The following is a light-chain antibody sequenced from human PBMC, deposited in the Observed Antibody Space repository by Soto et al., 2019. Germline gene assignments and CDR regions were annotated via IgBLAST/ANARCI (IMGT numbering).Light chain of an antibody. CDR3: QQYGSSQHT. CDR1: QSVSSRY. Sequence: EIVVTQAPGTLSLSPGERATLSCRASQSVSSRYLAWYQQKPGQAPRLVIYGASSRAADIPDRFSGSGYGKDFTLIFRSLALEDVAVYFCQQYGSSQHTLGQGTKLEI. CDR2: GAS. J-gene: IGKJ2*01. V-gene: IGKV3-20*01.